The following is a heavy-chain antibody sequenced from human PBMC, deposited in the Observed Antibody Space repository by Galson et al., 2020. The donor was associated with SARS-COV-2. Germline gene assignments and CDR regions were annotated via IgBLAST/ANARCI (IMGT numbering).Heavy chain of an antibody. Sequence: SETLSLTCTVPGGSISSSIYFWGWIRQPPGKALQWIGPTYDRGRTYYDPPLKSRLTIPVDPSKNQFSLKLSSVTAADTAVYYCARHGRGELLFPVDYWGQGILVTVSS. CDR3: ARHGRGELLFPVDY. CDR2: TYDRGRT. J-gene: IGHJ4*02. CDR1: GGSISSSIYF. D-gene: IGHD1-26*01. V-gene: IGHV4-39*01.